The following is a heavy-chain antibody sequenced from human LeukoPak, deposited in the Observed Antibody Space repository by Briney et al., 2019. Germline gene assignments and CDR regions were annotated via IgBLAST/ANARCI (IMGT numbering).Heavy chain of an antibody. CDR2: ISGSGGST. Sequence: PGGSLRLSCAASGFTFSTYSMNWVRQAPGKGLEWVSAISGSGGSTYYADSVKGRLTISRDNSKNTLYLQMNSLRAEDTAVYYCAKDSVGVAGPDYWGQGTLVTVSS. V-gene: IGHV3-23*01. CDR3: AKDSVGVAGPDY. J-gene: IGHJ4*02. D-gene: IGHD6-19*01. CDR1: GFTFSTYS.